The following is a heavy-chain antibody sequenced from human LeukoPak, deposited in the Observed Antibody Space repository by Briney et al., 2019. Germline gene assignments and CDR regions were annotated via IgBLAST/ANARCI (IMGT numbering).Heavy chain of an antibody. Sequence: PSETLSLTCTVSGDSISSSGYYWGWIRQPPGKGLEWIGSIYYTGSTFYNPSRESRITISVDRSKNQFSLKLNSVTAADTAVYHCARDFPVFGRYYDSSGYYYSDYWGQGTRVTVSS. D-gene: IGHD3-22*01. CDR1: GDSISSSGYY. CDR3: ARDFPVFGRYYDSSGYYYSDY. CDR2: IYYTGST. J-gene: IGHJ4*02. V-gene: IGHV4-39*07.